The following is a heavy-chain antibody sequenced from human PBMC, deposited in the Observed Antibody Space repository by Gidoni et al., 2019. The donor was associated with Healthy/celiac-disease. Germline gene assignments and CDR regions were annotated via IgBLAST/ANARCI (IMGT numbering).Heavy chain of an antibody. D-gene: IGHD6-13*01. CDR2: ISSSGSTI. CDR1: GFTFRSYE. V-gene: IGHV3-48*03. Sequence: EVQLVESGGGLVQPGGSLSLSFAASGFTFRSYEMNWVRQAPGKGLEWVAYISSSGSTIYYADSVKGRFTIYRDNAKNSLYLQMNSLRAEDTAVYYCAREGPYSSSWTFDYWGQGTLVTVSS. J-gene: IGHJ4*02. CDR3: AREGPYSSSWTFDY.